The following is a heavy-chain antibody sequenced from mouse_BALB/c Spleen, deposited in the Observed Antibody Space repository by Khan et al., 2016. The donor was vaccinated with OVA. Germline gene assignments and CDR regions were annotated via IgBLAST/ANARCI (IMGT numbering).Heavy chain of an antibody. Sequence: QVQLKESGPELVKPGASVKMSCKASGYTFTDYIINWVKQRTGQGLEWIGDIYPGSDNTYYNEKFKGKATLTADKSSNTVYMQLNSLTSEDSAVYFCARSGYGTFAYWGQGTLVTVSA. CDR2: IYPGSDNT. CDR3: ARSGYGTFAY. CDR1: GYTFTDYI. J-gene: IGHJ3*01. V-gene: IGHV1-77*01. D-gene: IGHD2-10*02.